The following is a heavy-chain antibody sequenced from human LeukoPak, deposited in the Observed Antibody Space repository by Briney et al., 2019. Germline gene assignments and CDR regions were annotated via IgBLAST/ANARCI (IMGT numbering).Heavy chain of an antibody. J-gene: IGHJ5*01. V-gene: IGHV3-7*01. CDR3: AKEGAYPIITYDS. CDR2: IKRDGNEK. CDR1: GFTFSSYW. D-gene: IGHD3-10*01. Sequence: GGSLRLSCAASGFTFSSYWMNWVRQAPGKGLEWVANIKRDGNEKNYVDSVRGRFSISRDNAKNSLYLQMDSLRAEDTAVYYCAKEGAYPIITYDSWGQGALVTVSS.